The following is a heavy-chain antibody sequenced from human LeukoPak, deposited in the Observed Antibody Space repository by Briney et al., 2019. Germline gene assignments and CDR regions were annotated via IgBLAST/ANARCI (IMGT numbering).Heavy chain of an antibody. CDR2: IYPGDSDT. CDR3: ARLPDSSGLYPLGYMDV. V-gene: IGHV5-51*01. D-gene: IGHD3-22*01. J-gene: IGHJ6*03. Sequence: KAGESLKISCKGSGYSFTSHWIGWVRQMPGKGLEWMGIIYPGDSDTKYSPSFQGQVTISADKSISTAYLQWSSLKASDTAMYYCARLPDSSGLYPLGYMDVWGKGTTVTVSS. CDR1: GYSFTSHW.